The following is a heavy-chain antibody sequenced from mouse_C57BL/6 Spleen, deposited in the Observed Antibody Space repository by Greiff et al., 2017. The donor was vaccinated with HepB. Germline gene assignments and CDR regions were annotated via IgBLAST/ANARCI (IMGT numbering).Heavy chain of an antibody. V-gene: IGHV1-69*01. J-gene: IGHJ4*01. Sequence: QVHVKQPGAELVMPGASVKLSCKASGYTFTSYWMHWVKQRPGQGLEWIGEIDPSDSYTNYNQKFKGKSTLTVDKSSSTAYMQLSSLTSEDSAVYYCARTYGSYAMDYWGQGTSVTVSS. D-gene: IGHD2-2*01. CDR3: ARTYGSYAMDY. CDR2: IDPSDSYT. CDR1: GYTFTSYW.